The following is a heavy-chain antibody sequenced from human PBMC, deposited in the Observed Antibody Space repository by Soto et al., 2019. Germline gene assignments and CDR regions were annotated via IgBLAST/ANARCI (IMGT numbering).Heavy chain of an antibody. Sequence: GGSLRLSCAASCFTFSSSLMRWVRQAPGKGLEWVSSIIGSGETTYYADSVKGRFTISRDNSKNTLYLQMNSLRAEDTAVYYCAKDLGLLSFASDYWGQGTLVTVSS. CDR2: IIGSGETT. D-gene: IGHD2-21*02. J-gene: IGHJ4*02. V-gene: IGHV3-23*01. CDR3: AKDLGLLSFASDY. CDR1: CFTFSSSL.